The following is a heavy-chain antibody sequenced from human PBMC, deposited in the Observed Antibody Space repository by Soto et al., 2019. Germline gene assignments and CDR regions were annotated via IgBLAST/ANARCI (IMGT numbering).Heavy chain of an antibody. Sequence: QVQLVQSGTEVKKPGSSVKVSCKASGDTFSSYIINWVRQAPGQGLEWMGRIIPSFGTASYAQKFQGRVTITADESTSTAYMELSSLRSEDTAVYYCARDIAVAGTFGDYYYGMDVWGQGTTVTVSS. D-gene: IGHD6-19*01. J-gene: IGHJ6*02. V-gene: IGHV1-69*18. CDR2: IIPSFGTA. CDR3: ARDIAVAGTFGDYYYGMDV. CDR1: GDTFSSYI.